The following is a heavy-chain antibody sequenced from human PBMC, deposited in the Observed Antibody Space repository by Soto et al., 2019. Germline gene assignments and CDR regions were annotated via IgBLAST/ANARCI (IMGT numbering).Heavy chain of an antibody. V-gene: IGHV1-18*04. CDR2: ISAYNGNT. CDR1: VYTFAMYG. CDR3: ARVWYYDSGYFDY. J-gene: IGHJ4*02. Sequence: ASVTVSCKASVYTFAMYGLSWVRQAPGQGPEWMGWISAYNGNTNYAQKLQGRVTMTTDTSTSTAYMELRSLRSDDTAVYYCARVWYYDSGYFDYWGQGTLVTVSS. D-gene: IGHD3-10*01.